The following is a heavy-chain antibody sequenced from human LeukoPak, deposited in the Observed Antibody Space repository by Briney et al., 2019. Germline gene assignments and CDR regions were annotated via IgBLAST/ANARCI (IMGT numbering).Heavy chain of an antibody. D-gene: IGHD3-22*01. V-gene: IGHV7-4-1*02. CDR1: GGTFSGYA. CDR3: ARDDYDSSGDALDI. Sequence: ASVKVSCKASGGTFSGYAISWVRQAPGQGLEWMGWINTNTGNPTYAQGFTGRFVFSLDTSVSTAYLQISSLKAEDTAVYYCARDDYDSSGDALDIWGQGTMVTVSS. CDR2: INTNTGNP. J-gene: IGHJ3*02.